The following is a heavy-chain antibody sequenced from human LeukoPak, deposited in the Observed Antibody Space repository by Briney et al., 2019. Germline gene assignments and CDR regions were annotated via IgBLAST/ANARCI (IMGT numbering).Heavy chain of an antibody. CDR3: ARASSGSYYHYYYYMDI. CDR1: GGSISSSGYC. J-gene: IGHJ6*03. D-gene: IGHD3-10*01. V-gene: IGHV4-39*01. CDR2: IDYSGNT. Sequence: SETLSLTCTVSGGSISSSGYCWGWIRQPPGKGLEWIGSIDYSGNTNYNPSLKSRVTIAVDMSKNQFSLKLSSVTAADTAAYYCARASSGSYYHYYYYMDIWGKGTTVTISS.